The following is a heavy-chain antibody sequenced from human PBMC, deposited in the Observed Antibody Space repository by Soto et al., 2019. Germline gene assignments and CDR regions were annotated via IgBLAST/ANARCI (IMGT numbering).Heavy chain of an antibody. Sequence: EVQLLESGGGLVQPGGSLRLSCTASGFTFSRHAMTWVRQAPGKGLEWVSGLSDSGGSIYYADSVKGRFTISRDNSMNTLYLQMNTLTAEDTAIYYCAKVSSSWYAGFFDLWGQGTLVTVSS. CDR1: GFTFSRHA. J-gene: IGHJ4*02. CDR3: AKVSSSWYAGFFDL. CDR2: LSDSGGSI. D-gene: IGHD6-13*01. V-gene: IGHV3-23*01.